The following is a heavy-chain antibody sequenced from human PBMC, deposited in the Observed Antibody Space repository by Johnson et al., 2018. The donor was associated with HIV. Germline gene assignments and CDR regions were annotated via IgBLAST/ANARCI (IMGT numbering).Heavy chain of an antibody. CDR3: ARDQFADCSGGSCYSVPLAFDI. D-gene: IGHD2-15*01. Sequence: VQLVESGGGLVQPGGSLRLSCAASGFTFSSYWMHWVRQAPGKGLVWVSRINSDGSSTSYADSVKGRFTISSDNAKNSLNLQMNSLREDTAVYYCARDQFADCSGGSCYSVPLAFDIWGQGTMVTVSS. CDR1: GFTFSSYW. J-gene: IGHJ3*02. V-gene: IGHV3-74*01. CDR2: INSDGSST.